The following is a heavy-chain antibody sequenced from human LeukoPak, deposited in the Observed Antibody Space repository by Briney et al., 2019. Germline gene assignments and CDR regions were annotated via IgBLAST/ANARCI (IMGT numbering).Heavy chain of an antibody. D-gene: IGHD3-22*01. J-gene: IGHJ4*02. Sequence: GGSLRLSCAASEFTLSDYYMSWIRQAPGKGLEWVSYISRSGTTIYYADSVKGRFTISRDNAKNSLYLQMNSLRADDTAVYFCARDKYETSGCFDCWGQGALVTVSS. V-gene: IGHV3-11*01. CDR2: ISRSGTTI. CDR1: EFTLSDYY. CDR3: ARDKYETSGCFDC.